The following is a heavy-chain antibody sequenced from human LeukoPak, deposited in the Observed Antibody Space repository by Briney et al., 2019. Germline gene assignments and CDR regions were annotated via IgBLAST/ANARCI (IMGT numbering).Heavy chain of an antibody. CDR1: GFTFSSYA. CDR2: LSGGGGNT. Sequence: GGSLRLSCAASGFTFSSYAMSWVRQAPGKGLEWVSALSGGGGNTNYADSVKGRFTISRDNSKHTLYLQMNSLRAEDTAVYYCAKDRTGIVEATAFDYWGQGTLVTVSS. D-gene: IGHD1-26*01. CDR3: AKDRTGIVEATAFDY. J-gene: IGHJ4*02. V-gene: IGHV3-23*01.